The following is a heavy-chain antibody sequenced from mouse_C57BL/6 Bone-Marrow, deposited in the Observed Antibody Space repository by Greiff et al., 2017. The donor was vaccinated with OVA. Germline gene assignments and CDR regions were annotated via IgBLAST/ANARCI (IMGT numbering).Heavy chain of an antibody. J-gene: IGHJ2*01. CDR1: GYTFTEYT. CDR2: FYPGSGSI. Sequence: VMLVESGAELVKPGASVKLSCKASGYTFTEYTIHWVKQRSGQGLEWIGWFYPGSGSIKYNEKFKDKATLTADKSSSTVYMELSRLTSEDSAVYFCARHEKGDYYGSSSFDYWGQGTTLTVSS. V-gene: IGHV1-62-2*01. CDR3: ARHEKGDYYGSSSFDY. D-gene: IGHD1-1*01.